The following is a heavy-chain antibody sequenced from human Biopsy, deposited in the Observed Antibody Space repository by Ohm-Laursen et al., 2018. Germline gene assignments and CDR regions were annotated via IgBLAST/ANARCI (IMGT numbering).Heavy chain of an antibody. CDR3: ARGYSV. CDR2: IKEDGSEI. V-gene: IGHV3-7*01. Sequence: SLRLSCAASRITFSRYWMSWVRRAPGKGLEWVATIKEDGSEIKYVASVKGRFTISRDNTESSLYLQMNNLTAEDTAVYYCARGYSVWGQGTLVTVSS. CDR1: RITFSRYW. J-gene: IGHJ4*02. D-gene: IGHD5-18*01.